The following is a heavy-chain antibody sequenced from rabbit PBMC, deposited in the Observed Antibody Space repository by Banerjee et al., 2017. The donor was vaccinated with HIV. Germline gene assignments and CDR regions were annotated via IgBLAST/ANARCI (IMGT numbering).Heavy chain of an antibody. CDR1: GFSFSNGYV. D-gene: IGHD1-1*01. CDR3: ARNADGNYITDL. CDR2: INTISGDT. J-gene: IGHJ3*01. V-gene: IGHV1S45*01. Sequence: QEQLEESGGDLVKPEGSLTLTCTASGFSFSNGYVMCWVRQAPGEGLEWIACINTISGDTVYATWAKGRFTISKASWTTVTLQMTSLTAADTATYFCARNADGNYITDLWGQGTLVTVS.